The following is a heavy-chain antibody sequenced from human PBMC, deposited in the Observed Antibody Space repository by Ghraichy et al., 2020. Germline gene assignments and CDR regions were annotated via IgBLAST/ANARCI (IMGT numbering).Heavy chain of an antibody. CDR1: GFTFSSYW. J-gene: IGHJ4*02. CDR3: AREEKQQLAIDY. Sequence: GGSLRLSCAASGFTFSSYWMHWVRQAPGKGLVWVSRISSDGITTTYADSVKGRFTISRDNAKNTLYLHMNSLRAEDTAVYYCAREEKQQLAIDYWGQGTLVTVSS. V-gene: IGHV3-74*01. CDR2: ISSDGITT. D-gene: IGHD6-13*01.